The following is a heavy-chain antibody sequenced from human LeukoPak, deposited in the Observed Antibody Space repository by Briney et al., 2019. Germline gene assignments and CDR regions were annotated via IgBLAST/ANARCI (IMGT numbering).Heavy chain of an antibody. D-gene: IGHD2-15*01. V-gene: IGHV3-23*01. Sequence: RGGSLRLSCAASGFTFSSYAMSWVRQAPGKGLEWVSTINNSGGSTYYTDSVKGRFTISRDNSKNTLYLQMNSLRAEDTAVYYCAKRQGASGRIGYFDYWGQGTLVTVSS. CDR2: INNSGGST. CDR3: AKRQGASGRIGYFDY. J-gene: IGHJ4*02. CDR1: GFTFSSYA.